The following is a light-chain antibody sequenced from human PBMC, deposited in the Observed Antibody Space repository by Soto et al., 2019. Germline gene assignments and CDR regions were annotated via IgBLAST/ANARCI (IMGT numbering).Light chain of an antibody. V-gene: IGKV1-12*01. J-gene: IGKJ4*01. CDR1: PPIRNW. CDR2: AAS. Sequence: DIQVTQSPSSVSASVGDRVTITCRASPPIRNWLAWYQQNPGKAPKLLIYAASSLQRGVPSRCSGSGSGTDFTLTISSLQPEDCATYYCQQANSFPPLTFGGGTTVEIK. CDR3: QQANSFPPLT.